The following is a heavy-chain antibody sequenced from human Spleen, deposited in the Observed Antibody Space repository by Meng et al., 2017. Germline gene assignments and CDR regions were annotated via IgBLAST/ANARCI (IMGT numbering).Heavy chain of an antibody. CDR1: GGSFSDYY. Sequence: QGQLQQWGAGLLKPPETLSRPCVVSGGSFSDYYWGWIRQPPGKGLEWIGEINHSGGTNYNPSLESRATISVDTSQNNLSLKLSSVTAADSAVYYCARGPTTMAHDFDYWGQGTLVTVSS. D-gene: IGHD4-11*01. J-gene: IGHJ4*02. CDR3: ARGPTTMAHDFDY. V-gene: IGHV4-34*01. CDR2: INHSGGT.